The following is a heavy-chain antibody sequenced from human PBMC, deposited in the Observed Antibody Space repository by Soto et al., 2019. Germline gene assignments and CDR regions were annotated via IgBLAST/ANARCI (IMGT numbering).Heavy chain of an antibody. CDR1: GFTFSSYA. J-gene: IGHJ4*02. D-gene: IGHD2-15*01. CDR3: AALGYCSGGSCYGGLDY. V-gene: IGHV3-23*01. Sequence: GGSLRLSCAASGFTFSSYAMSWVRQAPGKGLEWVSAISGSGGSTYYADSVKGRFTISRDNSKNTLYLQMNSLRAEDTAVYYCAALGYCSGGSCYGGLDYWGQGTLVTVSS. CDR2: ISGSGGST.